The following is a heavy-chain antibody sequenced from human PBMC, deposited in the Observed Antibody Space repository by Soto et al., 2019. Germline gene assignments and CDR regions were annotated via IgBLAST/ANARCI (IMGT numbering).Heavy chain of an antibody. CDR3: ARDRRQQLVPLDY. CDR2: ISYDGSHK. J-gene: IGHJ4*02. D-gene: IGHD6-13*01. V-gene: IGHV3-30-3*01. CDR1: GFTFSGFA. Sequence: GGSLRLSCAASGFTFSGFAMHWVRQSPGKGLEWVSAISYDGSHKYYADSVRGRFTISRDNSKNTLYLQMNSLRPEDRAVYYCARDRRQQLVPLDYWGQGTLVTVSS.